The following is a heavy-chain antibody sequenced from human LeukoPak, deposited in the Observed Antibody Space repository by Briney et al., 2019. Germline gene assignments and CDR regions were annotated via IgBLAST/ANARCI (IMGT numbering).Heavy chain of an antibody. V-gene: IGHV4-39*01. CDR3: ARHTMVRGVIRGTGGNWFDP. J-gene: IGHJ5*02. CDR2: INHSGST. D-gene: IGHD3-10*01. Sequence: SETLSLTCTVSGGSISSSSYYWGWIRQPPGKGLEWIGEINHSGSTNYNPSLKSRVTISVDTSKNQFSLKLSSVTAADTAVYYCARHTMVRGVIRGTGGNWFDPWGQGTLVTVSS. CDR1: GGSISSSSYY.